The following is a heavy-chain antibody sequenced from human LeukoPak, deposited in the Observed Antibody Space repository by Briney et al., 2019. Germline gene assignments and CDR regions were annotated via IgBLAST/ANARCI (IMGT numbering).Heavy chain of an antibody. J-gene: IGHJ4*02. Sequence: QPGGSLRLSCVASGFTFSSYAMSWVRQAPGKGLEWVSVISGSGDTTYYADSVKGRFTISRDNSKLYLQMDSLRAADTAVYFCAKRKDGYGSIDYWGQGTLVTVSS. V-gene: IGHV3-23*01. CDR2: ISGSGDTT. CDR3: AKRKDGYGSIDY. CDR1: GFTFSSYA. D-gene: IGHD3-10*01.